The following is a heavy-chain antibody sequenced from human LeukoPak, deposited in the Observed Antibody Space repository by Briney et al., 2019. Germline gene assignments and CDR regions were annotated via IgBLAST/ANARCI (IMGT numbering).Heavy chain of an antibody. CDR2: IKSKTDGGTT. J-gene: IGHJ4*02. CDR1: GFTFSNAW. V-gene: IGHV3-15*07. CDR3: STTYYYDSSEGY. Sequence: GGSLGLSCAASGFTFSNAWMNWVRQAPGKGLEWVGRIKSKTDGGTTDYAAPVEGRFTISRDDSKNTLYLQMNSLKTEDTAVYYCSTTYYYDSSEGYWGQGTLVTVSS. D-gene: IGHD3-22*01.